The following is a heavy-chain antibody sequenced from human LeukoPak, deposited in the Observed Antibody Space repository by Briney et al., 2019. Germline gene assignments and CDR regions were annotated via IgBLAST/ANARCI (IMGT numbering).Heavy chain of an antibody. D-gene: IGHD4-23*01. CDR3: ARDMSTRVTPISYAFDV. CDR2: INPNGDLT. CDR1: ENTFTNYY. Sequence: ASVKVSCKASENTFTNYYMHWVRQAPGQGLEWLGIINPNGDLTNYAQTFQGRVTMTRDTSTTTLYMELSSLRSEDTAVYYCARDMSTRVTPISYAFDVWDQGTMVTVSS. V-gene: IGHV1-46*01. J-gene: IGHJ3*01.